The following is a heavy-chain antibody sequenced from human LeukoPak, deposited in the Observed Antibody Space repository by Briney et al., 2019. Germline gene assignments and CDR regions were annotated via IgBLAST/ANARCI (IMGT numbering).Heavy chain of an antibody. CDR2: IYHSGST. D-gene: IGHD6-6*01. J-gene: IGHJ5*02. CDR1: GYSISSGYY. CDR3: ARGGSSSSGWFDP. Sequence: SETLSLTCTVSGYSISSGYYWGWIRQPPGKGLEWIGRIYHSGSTYYNPSLKSRVTISVDTSKNQFSLKLSSVTAADTAVYYCARGGSSSSGWFDPWGQGTLVTVSS. V-gene: IGHV4-38-2*02.